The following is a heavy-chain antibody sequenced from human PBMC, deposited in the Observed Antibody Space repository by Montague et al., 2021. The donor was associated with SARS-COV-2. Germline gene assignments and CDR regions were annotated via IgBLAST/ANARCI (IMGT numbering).Heavy chain of an antibody. CDR2: IFYRGTI. CDR3: ARGFDY. Sequence: SETLSLTCTVSGDSMTYFYWSWIRQTPEKGLEWIGYIFYRGTIKYNPSLESRVTITVDTSKDQFYLKLSSVTAADTAVYYCARGFDYWGQGTLVTVSS. J-gene: IGHJ4*02. CDR1: GDSMTYFY. V-gene: IGHV4-59*01. D-gene: IGHD3-10*01.